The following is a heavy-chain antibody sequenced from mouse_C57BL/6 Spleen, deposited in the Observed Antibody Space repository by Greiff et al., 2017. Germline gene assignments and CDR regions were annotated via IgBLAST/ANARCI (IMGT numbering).Heavy chain of an antibody. Sequence: VQLQQSGAELVKPGASVKISCKASGYAFSGYWMNWVKQRPGKGLEWIGQIYPGDGDTNYNGKFKGKATLTADKSSSTAYMQLSSLTSEDSAVYFCARDSSGLFDYWGQGTTLTVSS. D-gene: IGHD3-2*02. CDR1: GYAFSGYW. CDR2: IYPGDGDT. V-gene: IGHV1-80*01. CDR3: ARDSSGLFDY. J-gene: IGHJ2*01.